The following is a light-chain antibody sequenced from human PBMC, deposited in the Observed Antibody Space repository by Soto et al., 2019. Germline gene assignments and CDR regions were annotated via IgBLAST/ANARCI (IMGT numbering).Light chain of an antibody. CDR3: QQCGSSSWT. CDR1: QSVSSSF. V-gene: IGKV3-20*01. Sequence: EIVLTQSPGTPSLSPGERATLSCRASQSVSSSFLAWYQQKPGQAPRLLIYGASSRATGIPDRFSGSGSGTDFTLTISRLEPEDFAVYYCQQCGSSSWTFGQGTKVEIK. J-gene: IGKJ1*01. CDR2: GAS.